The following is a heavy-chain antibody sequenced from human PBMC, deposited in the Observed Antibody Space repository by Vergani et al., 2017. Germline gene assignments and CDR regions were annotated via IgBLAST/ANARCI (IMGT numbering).Heavy chain of an antibody. D-gene: IGHD5-18*01. V-gene: IGHV4-59*01. CDR2: IYYSGST. CDR1: GGSISSYY. J-gene: IGHJ6*02. Sequence: QVQLQESGPGLVKPSETLSLTCTVSGGSISSYYWSWIRQPPGKGLEWIGYIYYSGSTNYNPSLKSRVTISVDTSKNQFSLKLSSVTAADTAVYYCARVTGYSYGLDYYYYGMDVWGQGP. CDR3: ARVTGYSYGLDYYYYGMDV.